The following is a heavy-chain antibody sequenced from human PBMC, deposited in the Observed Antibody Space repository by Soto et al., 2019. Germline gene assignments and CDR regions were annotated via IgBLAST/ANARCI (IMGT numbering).Heavy chain of an antibody. CDR3: ARWPDGYYYYGMDV. CDR1: GYTFTSYD. Sequence: QLQLVQSGGEVKKPRASVKVSCKASGYTFTSYDINWMRQATGQELEWMGWMNPNSGNTGYAQKLQGRVTMTRNTTRSTAYMELSSLRSEDTAVYYCARWPDGYYYYGMDVWGQGTKVTVSS. CDR2: MNPNSGNT. V-gene: IGHV1-8*01. J-gene: IGHJ6*02.